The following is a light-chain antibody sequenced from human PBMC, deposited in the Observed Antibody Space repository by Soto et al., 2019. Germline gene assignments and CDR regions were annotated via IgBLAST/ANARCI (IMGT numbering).Light chain of an antibody. Sequence: QSALTQPASVSGSPGQSITISCTGTSSDVGGYNYVSWYQQHPGKAPKLMIYDVSNRPSGVSNRFSGSKSGNTASLTISGLQAADEADYYCRSYSSSTLVEFGGGTKLTVL. CDR2: DVS. V-gene: IGLV2-14*01. J-gene: IGLJ2*01. CDR3: RSYSSSTLVE. CDR1: SSDVGGYNY.